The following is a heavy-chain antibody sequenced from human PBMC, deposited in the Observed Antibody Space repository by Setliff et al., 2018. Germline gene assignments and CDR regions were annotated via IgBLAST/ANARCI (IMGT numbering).Heavy chain of an antibody. V-gene: IGHV4-34*01. CDR3: ARVDFTMIQGVLGL. J-gene: IGHJ1*01. CDR1: GGSFDTYY. Sequence: SETLSLTCNVYGGSFDTYYWSWIRQPPGKGLEWIGSVYYSGYTYYNPSLQSRVTISVDMSKNQFSMKLTSVTAADTAVYYCARVDFTMIQGVLGLWGQGTLVTVSS. D-gene: IGHD3-10*01. CDR2: VYYSGYT.